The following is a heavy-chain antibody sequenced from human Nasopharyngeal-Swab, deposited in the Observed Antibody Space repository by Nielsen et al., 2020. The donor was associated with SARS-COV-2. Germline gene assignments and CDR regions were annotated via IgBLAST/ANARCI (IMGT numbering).Heavy chain of an antibody. J-gene: IGHJ4*02. V-gene: IGHV4-30-2*01. CDR3: AREGGYCGGDCPEYFDY. CDR2: IYHSGST. Sequence: WIRQPPGKGLEWIGYIYHSGSTYYNPSLKSRVTISVDRSKNQFSLKVSTVTAADTAVYYCAREGGYCGGDCPEYFDYWGQGTLVTVSS. D-gene: IGHD2-21*02.